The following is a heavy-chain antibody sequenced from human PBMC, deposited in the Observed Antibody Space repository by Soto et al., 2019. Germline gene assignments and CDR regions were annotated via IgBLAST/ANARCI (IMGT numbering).Heavy chain of an antibody. Sequence: ASVKVSCKASGYTFTSYGISWVRQAPGQGLEWMGWISAYNGNTNYAQKLQGRVTMTTDTSTSTAYMELRSLRSDDTAVYYCARGGVTYYYDSSGYYCTFDYWGQGTLVTVS. V-gene: IGHV1-18*01. CDR1: GYTFTSYG. J-gene: IGHJ4*02. D-gene: IGHD3-22*01. CDR3: ARGGVTYYYDSSGYYCTFDY. CDR2: ISAYNGNT.